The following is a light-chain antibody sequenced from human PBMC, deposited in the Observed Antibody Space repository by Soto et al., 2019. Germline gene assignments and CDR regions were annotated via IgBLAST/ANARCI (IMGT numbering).Light chain of an antibody. J-gene: IGLJ2*01. CDR3: SSYTTSSALA. V-gene: IGLV2-14*03. CDR1: SSDVGGYNY. CDR2: DVT. Sequence: QSVLTQPASVSGSPGQSITISCTGTSSDVGGYNYVSWYQHHPGKAPKLMIYDVTNRPSGVSNRFSGSKSGNTASLTISGLQAEDEADYYCSSYTTSSALAFGGGTKLTVL.